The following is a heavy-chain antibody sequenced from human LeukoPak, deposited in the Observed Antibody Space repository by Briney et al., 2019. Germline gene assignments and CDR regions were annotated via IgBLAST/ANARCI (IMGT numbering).Heavy chain of an antibody. CDR2: VSFDGSKK. Sequence: GRSLRLSCAASGFTFSNYAIHWVRQAPGKGLDWVAVVSFDGSKKYYADSVKGRFTISRDNSKNTMYLQMNTLRPDYTAVYYCTRAKRGPFDYWGQGTLVTVSS. V-gene: IGHV3-30-3*01. CDR1: GFTFSNYA. J-gene: IGHJ4*01. CDR3: TRAKRGPFDY.